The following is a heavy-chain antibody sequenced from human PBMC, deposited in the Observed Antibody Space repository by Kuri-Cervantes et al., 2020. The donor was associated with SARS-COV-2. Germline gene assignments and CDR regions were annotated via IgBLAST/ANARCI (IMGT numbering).Heavy chain of an antibody. CDR2: FDPEDGET. Sequence: ASVKVSCKVSGYTLTELSMHWVRQAPGKGLEWMGGFDPEDGETIYAQKFQGRVTITADESTSTAYMELSSLRSEDTAVYYCACLAEGENWGSSAFDIWGQGTMVTVS. J-gene: IGHJ3*02. D-gene: IGHD7-27*01. V-gene: IGHV1-24*01. CDR1: GYTLTELS. CDR3: ACLAEGENWGSSAFDI.